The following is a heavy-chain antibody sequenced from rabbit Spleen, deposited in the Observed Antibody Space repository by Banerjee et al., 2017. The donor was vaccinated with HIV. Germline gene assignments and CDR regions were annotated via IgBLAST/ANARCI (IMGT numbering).Heavy chain of an antibody. D-gene: IGHD4-1*01. CDR1: GFDFSKYG. Sequence: QEQLVETGGGLVQPGGSLTLFCKASGFDFSKYGMSWVRQAPGMGLEWIGYIDPVFGSTYYASWVNGRFSISRENTQNTVSLQMNSLTAADTATYFCVRGGYYSSAWGVDYFNLWGQGTLVTVS. J-gene: IGHJ4*01. CDR3: VRGGYYSSAWGVDYFNL. V-gene: IGHV1S47*01. CDR2: IDPVFGST.